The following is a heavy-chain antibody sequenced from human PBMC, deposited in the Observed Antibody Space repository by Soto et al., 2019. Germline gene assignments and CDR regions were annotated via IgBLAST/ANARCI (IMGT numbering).Heavy chain of an antibody. CDR3: ARSGVITSYYYGMDV. V-gene: IGHV3-21*01. D-gene: IGHD3-16*02. Sequence: EVQLVESGGGLVKPGGSLRLSCAASGFTFSSYSMNWVRQAPGKGLEWVSSISSSSSYIYYADSVKGRFTISRDNAKNSLYLQMNSLRAEDTAVYYCARSGVITSYYYGMDVWGQGTTVTVSS. CDR2: ISSSSSYI. J-gene: IGHJ6*02. CDR1: GFTFSSYS.